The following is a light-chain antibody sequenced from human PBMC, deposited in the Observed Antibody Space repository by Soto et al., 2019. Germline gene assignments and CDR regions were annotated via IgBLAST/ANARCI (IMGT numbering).Light chain of an antibody. V-gene: IGKV3-20*01. CDR1: QTVSNNY. J-gene: IGKJ1*01. CDR3: LQYGGLPRT. Sequence: EMVLTQSPGTLSLSPGETATLSCRASQTVSNNYLAWYQHKSGQAPRLLMYGASSKATGIPDRFSGSGSGTDFTLTITRLEPAEFAVYFCLQYGGLPRTFGQGTKVESK. CDR2: GAS.